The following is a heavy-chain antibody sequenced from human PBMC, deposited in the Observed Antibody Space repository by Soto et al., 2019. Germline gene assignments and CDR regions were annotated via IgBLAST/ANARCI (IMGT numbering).Heavy chain of an antibody. CDR3: ARSGPSLVPAAIGSLYYYYGMDV. D-gene: IGHD2-2*01. CDR1: GGSVSSGSYY. Sequence: SETLSLTCTVSGGSVSSGSYYWSWIRQPPGKGLEWIGYIYYSGSTNYNPSLKSRVTISVDTSKNQFSLKLSSVTAADTAVYYCARSGPSLVPAAIGSLYYYYGMDVWGQGTTVTVSS. V-gene: IGHV4-61*01. J-gene: IGHJ6*02. CDR2: IYYSGST.